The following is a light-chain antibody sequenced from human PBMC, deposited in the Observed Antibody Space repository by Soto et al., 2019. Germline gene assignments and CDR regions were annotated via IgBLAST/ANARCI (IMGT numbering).Light chain of an antibody. J-gene: IGKJ3*01. CDR2: GAS. V-gene: IGKV3-20*01. CDR1: QSVSSSC. Sequence: EIVLTQSPGTLSLSPGERATLSCRASQSVSSSCLAWYQQKPGQAPRLLIYGASSRATGIPDRFSGSGSGTDFTLTISRLEPEDFAVYYCQQYGSSPLTFGPGTKVDIK. CDR3: QQYGSSPLT.